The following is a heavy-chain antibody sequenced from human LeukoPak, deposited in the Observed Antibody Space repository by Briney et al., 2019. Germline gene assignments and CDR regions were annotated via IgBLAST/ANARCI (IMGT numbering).Heavy chain of an antibody. CDR2: IYYSGST. Sequence: PSETLSLTCTVSGGSISSYYWSWIRQPPGKGLEWIGYIYYSGSTNYNPSLKSRVTISVDTSKNQFSLKLSSVTAADTAVYYCARSRPSGYSGYGPIDYWGQGTLVTASS. V-gene: IGHV4-59*01. CDR1: GGSISSYY. J-gene: IGHJ4*02. D-gene: IGHD5-12*01. CDR3: ARSRPSGYSGYGPIDY.